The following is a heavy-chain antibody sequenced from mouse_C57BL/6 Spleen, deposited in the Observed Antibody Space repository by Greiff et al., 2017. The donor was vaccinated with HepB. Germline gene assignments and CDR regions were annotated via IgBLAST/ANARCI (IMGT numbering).Heavy chain of an antibody. V-gene: IGHV1-76*01. CDR1: GYTFTDYY. Sequence: QVQLQQSGAELVRPGASVKLSCKASGYTFTDYYINWVKQRPGQGLEWIARIYPGSGNTYYNEKFKGKATLTAEKSSSTAYMQLSSLTSEDSAVYFCASYYGRSFDYWGQGTTLTVSS. CDR2: IYPGSGNT. D-gene: IGHD1-1*01. CDR3: ASYYGRSFDY. J-gene: IGHJ2*01.